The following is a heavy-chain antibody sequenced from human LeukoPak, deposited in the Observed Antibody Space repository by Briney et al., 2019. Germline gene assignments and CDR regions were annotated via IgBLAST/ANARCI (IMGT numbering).Heavy chain of an antibody. J-gene: IGHJ2*01. V-gene: IGHV3-53*01. Sequence: PGGSLRLSCAASEFTVSNNYMSWIRQAPGKGLEWVSFIYSGATTYYADSVKGRFTIPRDNSKNMLYLQMNSLRAEDTAVYYCARGARVRGVNNWYFDLWGRGILVTVSS. CDR3: ARGARVRGVNNWYFDL. D-gene: IGHD3-10*01. CDR2: IYSGATT. CDR1: EFTVSNNY.